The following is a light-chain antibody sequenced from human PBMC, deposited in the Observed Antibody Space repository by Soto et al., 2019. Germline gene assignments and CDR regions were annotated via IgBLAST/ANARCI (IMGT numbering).Light chain of an antibody. V-gene: IGLV2-8*01. CDR3: SSYAGTNNFV. CDR2: GVS. Sequence: QSVLTQPPSASGSPGQSVTISCTGTSSDVGGYNYVSWYQQHPDKAPKVMIYGVSKRPSGVPDRFSGSKSGNTASLTVSGLQAEDEADYYCSSYAGTNNFVFGGGTXLTVL. CDR1: SSDVGGYNY. J-gene: IGLJ2*01.